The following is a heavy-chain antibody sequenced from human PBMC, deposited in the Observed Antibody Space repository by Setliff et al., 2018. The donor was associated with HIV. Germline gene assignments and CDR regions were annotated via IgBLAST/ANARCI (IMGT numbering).Heavy chain of an antibody. CDR2: LWYDGSNK. J-gene: IGHJ6*02. V-gene: IGHV3-33*06. CDR1: GFTFSSYG. D-gene: IGHD3-10*01. CDR3: AKVVSSLVRGDILAPRAKPAAGIQDYYYYGMDV. Sequence: QPGGSLRLSCAASGFTFSSYGMHWVRQAPGKGLEWVAVLWYDGSNKYYADSVKGRFTISRDNSKNTLYLQMNSLRAEDTAVYYCAKVVSSLVRGDILAPRAKPAAGIQDYYYYGMDVWGQGTTVTVSS.